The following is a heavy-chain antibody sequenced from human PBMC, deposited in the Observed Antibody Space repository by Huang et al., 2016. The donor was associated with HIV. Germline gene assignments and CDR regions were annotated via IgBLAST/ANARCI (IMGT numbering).Heavy chain of an antibody. D-gene: IGHD3-10*01. CDR3: ARFGSYYYGSGSYLDAFDI. J-gene: IGHJ3*02. CDR2: STSSSGSI. Sequence: EVQLMESGGGLVQPGGSLRLSCAASGFTFSTYNMNWVRQAPGKGVECVSYSTSSSGSIYYADSVKGRFTISRDNAKNSLYLQMNSLRAEDTAVYYCARFGSYYYGSGSYLDAFDIWGQGTMVTVSS. CDR1: GFTFSTYN. V-gene: IGHV3-48*01.